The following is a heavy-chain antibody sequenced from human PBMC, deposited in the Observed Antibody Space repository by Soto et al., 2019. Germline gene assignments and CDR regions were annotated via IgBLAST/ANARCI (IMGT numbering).Heavy chain of an antibody. CDR1: GFTFSSYA. J-gene: IGHJ4*02. CDR2: ISGVCGST. Sequence: GVSLRLSGAASGFTFSSYAMSWVRQAPGKGLEWVSAISGVCGSTYYADSLKGRFTIARDNTKNTLYLQMNSLRAEDTAVYYCAKDLNLRNYYDSSGSTVDYWGQGTLVTVAS. V-gene: IGHV3-23*01. D-gene: IGHD3-22*01. CDR3: AKDLNLRNYYDSSGSTVDY.